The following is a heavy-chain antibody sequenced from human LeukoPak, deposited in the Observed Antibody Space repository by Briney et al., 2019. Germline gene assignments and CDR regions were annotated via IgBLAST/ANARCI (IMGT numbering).Heavy chain of an antibody. D-gene: IGHD3-3*01. V-gene: IGHV1-18*01. CDR2: ISAYNGNT. CDR3: ARDLSSSLGRRYDPRGDYYYYYMDV. CDR1: GYTFTSYG. J-gene: IGHJ6*03. Sequence: GASVKVSCKASGYTFTSYGISWVRQAPGQGLEWMGWISAYNGNTNYAQKLQGRVTITADESTSTAYMELSSLRSEDTAVYYCARDLSSSLGRRYDPRGDYYYYYMDVWGKGTTVTVSS.